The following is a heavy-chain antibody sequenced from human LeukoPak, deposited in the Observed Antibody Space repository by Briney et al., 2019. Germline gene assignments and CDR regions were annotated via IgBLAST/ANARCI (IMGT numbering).Heavy chain of an antibody. Sequence: SVKVSCKASGYTFTGYYMHWVRQAPGQGLEWMGGIIPIFGTANYAQKFQGRVTITADESTSTAYMELSSLRSEDTAVYYCARGTNCSSTSCYDLWGQGTLVTVSS. CDR1: GYTFTGYY. D-gene: IGHD2-2*01. J-gene: IGHJ4*02. CDR3: ARGTNCSSTSCYDL. CDR2: IIPIFGTA. V-gene: IGHV1-69*13.